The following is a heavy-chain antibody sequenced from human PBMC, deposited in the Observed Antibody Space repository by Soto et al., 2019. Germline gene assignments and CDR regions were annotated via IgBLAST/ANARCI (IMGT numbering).Heavy chain of an antibody. CDR1: GFTFSSYS. J-gene: IGHJ6*02. V-gene: IGHV3-48*02. CDR2: ISSSSSTI. D-gene: IGHD4-4*01. Sequence: PGGSLRLSCAASGFTFSSYSMNWVRQAPGKGLEWVSYISSSSSTIYYADSVKGRFTISRDNAKNSLYLQMNSLRDEDTAVYYCARWGSNYVNYYYGMDVWGQGTTVTVSS. CDR3: ARWGSNYVNYYYGMDV.